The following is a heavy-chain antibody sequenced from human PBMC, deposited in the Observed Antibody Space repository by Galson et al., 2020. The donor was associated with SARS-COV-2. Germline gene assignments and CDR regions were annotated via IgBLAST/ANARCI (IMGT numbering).Heavy chain of an antibody. V-gene: IGHV4-30-2*01. CDR1: GGSISSGGYC. CDR3: ARIGSSSWYAGWFDP. J-gene: IGHJ5*02. D-gene: IGHD6-13*01. CDR2: IYHSGST. Sequence: TLSLTCAVSGGSISSGGYCWSWIRQPPGKGLEWIGHIYHSGSTYYNPSLKSRSTMSLDRSKNQFSLRLSSVTAADTAVYYCARIGSSSWYAGWFDPWGQGTLVTVSS.